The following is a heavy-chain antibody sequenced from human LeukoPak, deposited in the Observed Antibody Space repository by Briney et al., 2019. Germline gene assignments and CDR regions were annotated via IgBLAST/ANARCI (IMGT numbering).Heavy chain of an antibody. V-gene: IGHV3-74*01. J-gene: IGHJ4*02. CDR1: GFTFNDYW. D-gene: IGHD1-26*01. CDR3: AKDALYSGSYSCFDY. Sequence: GSLRLSXAASGFTFNDYWMHWVRQAPGKGLVWVSQINSDASFTTYADSVKGRFTISRDNAKNTLYLQMNSLRAEDTAVYYCAKDALYSGSYSCFDYWGQGTLVTVSS. CDR2: INSDASFT.